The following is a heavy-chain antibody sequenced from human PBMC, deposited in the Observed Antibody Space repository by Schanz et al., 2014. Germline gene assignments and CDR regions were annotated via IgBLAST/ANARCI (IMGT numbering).Heavy chain of an antibody. Sequence: QAQLVESGGGVVQPGRSLRLSCVASGFTFISYDIHWVRQAPGKGLEWVAVIRYDGRNKNFVESVKGRFTISRDNSKNSLYLQMNSLRVEDTALYYCTKSLGGASDIWGQGTMVTVSS. CDR3: TKSLGGASDI. V-gene: IGHV3-33*06. CDR2: IRYDGRNK. CDR1: GFTFISYD. D-gene: IGHD3-16*01. J-gene: IGHJ3*02.